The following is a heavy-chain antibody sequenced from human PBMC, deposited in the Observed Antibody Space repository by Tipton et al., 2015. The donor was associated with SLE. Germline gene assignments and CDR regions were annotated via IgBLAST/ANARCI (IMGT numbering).Heavy chain of an antibody. V-gene: IGHV1-2*02. CDR1: GYTFTGYY. CDR3: AREQLGIDYYYYGMDV. CDR2: INPNSGGT. Sequence: QSGAEVKKPGASVKVSCKASGYTFTGYYMHWVRQAPGQGLEWMGWINPNSGGTNYAQKFQGRVTMTRDTSISTAYMELSMLRSDDTAVYYCAREQLGIDYYYYGMDVWGQGTTVTVSS. J-gene: IGHJ6*02. D-gene: IGHD7-27*01.